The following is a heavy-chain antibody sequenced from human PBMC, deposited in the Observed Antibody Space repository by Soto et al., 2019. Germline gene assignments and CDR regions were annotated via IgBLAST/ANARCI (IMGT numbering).Heavy chain of an antibody. CDR3: ARHGYSAGGGYFDY. V-gene: IGHV3-66*04. J-gene: IGHJ4*02. D-gene: IGHD5-18*01. CDR1: GFTVSSNY. Sequence: EVPLVESGGGLVQPGGSLRLSCAASGFTVSSNYMSWVRQAPGKGLEWVSVIYSGGSAYYADSVKGRFTISRDNSKNTLYLQMNSLRAEDTAVYYCARHGYSAGGGYFDYWGQGTLVTVSS. CDR2: IYSGGSA.